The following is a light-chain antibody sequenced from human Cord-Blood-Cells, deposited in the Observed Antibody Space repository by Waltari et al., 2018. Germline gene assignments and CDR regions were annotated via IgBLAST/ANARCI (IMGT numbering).Light chain of an antibody. CDR2: EVS. CDR1: SSDVGSYKL. Sequence: QSALTQPASVSGSPGQSITLSCTGTSSDVGSYKLVSWYQQHPGKAPKLMIYEVSKRPSGVSNRFSGSKSGNTASLTISGLQAEDEADYYCCSYAGSSLYVFGTGTKVTVL. V-gene: IGLV2-23*02. J-gene: IGLJ1*01. CDR3: CSYAGSSLYV.